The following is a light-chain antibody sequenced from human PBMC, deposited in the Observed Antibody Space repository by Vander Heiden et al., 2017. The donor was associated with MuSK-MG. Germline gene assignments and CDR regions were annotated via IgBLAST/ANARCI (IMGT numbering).Light chain of an antibody. CDR3: QAWDSSTVV. Sequence: SAGVTRPSSVSLSPGQTASIPWAGDNLGDKYACWYQQKPCQSPVLVIYEDSKRPSGIPEGFSGSNSGNTATLTSSVTQAMDEDDYYCQAWDSSTVVFGGGTKLTVL. CDR2: EDS. V-gene: IGLV3-1*01. CDR1: NLGDKY. J-gene: IGLJ2*01.